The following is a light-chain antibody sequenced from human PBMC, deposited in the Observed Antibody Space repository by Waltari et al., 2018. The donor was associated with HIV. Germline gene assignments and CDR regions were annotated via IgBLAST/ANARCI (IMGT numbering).Light chain of an antibody. V-gene: IGLV2-23*02. CDR3: CSYAGSSTLV. Sequence: QSALTQPASVSGSPGQSITISCTGSNSDVGSYNLVSWYLQHPGKVPKLMIYEVNKRPSGVSNRFSGSKSGNTASLTISGLQAEDEADYYCCSYAGSSTLVFGGGTKLTVL. J-gene: IGLJ2*01. CDR1: NSDVGSYNL. CDR2: EVN.